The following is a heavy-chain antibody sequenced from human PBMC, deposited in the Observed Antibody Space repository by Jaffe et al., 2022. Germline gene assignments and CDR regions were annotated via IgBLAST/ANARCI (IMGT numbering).Heavy chain of an antibody. V-gene: IGHV3-7*01. CDR3: ARDGIHDYGDYVPRGYFQH. D-gene: IGHD4-17*01. CDR1: GFTFSSYW. Sequence: EVQLVESGGGLVQPGGSLRLSCAASGFTFSSYWMSWVRQAPGKGLEWVANIKQDGSEKYYVDSVKGRFTISRDNAKNSLYLQMNSLRAEDTAVYYCARDGIHDYGDYVPRGYFQHWGQGTLVTVSS. J-gene: IGHJ1*01. CDR2: IKQDGSEK.